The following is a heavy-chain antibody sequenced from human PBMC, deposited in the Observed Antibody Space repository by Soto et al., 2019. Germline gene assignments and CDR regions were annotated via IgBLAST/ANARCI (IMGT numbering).Heavy chain of an antibody. Sequence: SETLSLTCAVSGGAIGSGGYSWSWIRQPPGKGLEWIGYIYHSGSTYYNPSLKSRVTISVDRSKNQFSLKLSSVTAADTAVYYCARVPSPWGQGTLVTVSS. V-gene: IGHV4-30-2*01. CDR3: ARVPSP. CDR1: GGAIGSGGYS. J-gene: IGHJ5*02. CDR2: IYHSGST.